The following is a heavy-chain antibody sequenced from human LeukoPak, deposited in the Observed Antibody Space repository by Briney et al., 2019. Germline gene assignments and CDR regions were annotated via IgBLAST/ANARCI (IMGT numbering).Heavy chain of an antibody. D-gene: IGHD5-24*01. V-gene: IGHV3-23*01. CDR3: AKSGYNRFDY. Sequence: GGSLRLSCAASGFTLSNYWMSWVRQAPGMGLEWVSSISGSGSGGSTYYADSVKGRFTISRDNSKNTLYLQMNSLIAEDTAVYYCAKSGYNRFDYWGQGTRVTVSS. CDR2: ISGSGSGGST. J-gene: IGHJ4*02. CDR1: GFTLSNYW.